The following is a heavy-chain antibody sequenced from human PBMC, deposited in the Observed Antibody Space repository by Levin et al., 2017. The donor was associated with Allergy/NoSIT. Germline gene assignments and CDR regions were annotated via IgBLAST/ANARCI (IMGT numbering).Heavy chain of an antibody. CDR3: AREVLASCKSLSCYTDLDY. CDR2: IHFNGDT. Sequence: NPSETLSLTCTVSAASITDYFWSWIRQPAGKGLEWIGRIHFNGDTNYNLSLRDRITMSADTSKRQFSLKMRSLTAADTAVYYCAREVLASCKSLSCYTDLDYWGQGARVTVSS. V-gene: IGHV4-4*07. J-gene: IGHJ4*02. CDR1: AASITDYF. D-gene: IGHD2-2*02.